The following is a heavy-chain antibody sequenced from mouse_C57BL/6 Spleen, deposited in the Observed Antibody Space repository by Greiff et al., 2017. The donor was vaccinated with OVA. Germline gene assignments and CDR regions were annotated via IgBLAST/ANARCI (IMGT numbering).Heavy chain of an antibody. V-gene: IGHV1-39*01. CDR2: INPNYGTT. CDR3: ARKGYYGSRDWYFDV. CDR1: GYSFTDYN. Sequence: EVQLQQSGPELVKPGASVKISCKASGYSFTDYNLNWVKQSNGKSLELIGVINPNYGTTSYNQKFKGKATLTVDQSSSTAYMQLNSLTSEDSAVYYCARKGYYGSRDWYFDVWGTGTTVTVSS. J-gene: IGHJ1*03. D-gene: IGHD1-1*01.